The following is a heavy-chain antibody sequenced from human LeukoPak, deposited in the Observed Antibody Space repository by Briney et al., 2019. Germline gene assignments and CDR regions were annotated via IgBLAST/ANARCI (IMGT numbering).Heavy chain of an antibody. Sequence: SETLSLTCTVSGGSIKDSDWSWMRQPAGKGLEWIGRIYINGRTNYNPSLKSRVSMSRDTSKNQFSLKLTFVTAADTAVYFCAREFYGGQPAFWGQGTLVTVSS. CDR1: GGSIKDSD. CDR2: IYINGRT. D-gene: IGHD4/OR15-4a*01. J-gene: IGHJ4*02. CDR3: AREFYGGQPAF. V-gene: IGHV4-4*07.